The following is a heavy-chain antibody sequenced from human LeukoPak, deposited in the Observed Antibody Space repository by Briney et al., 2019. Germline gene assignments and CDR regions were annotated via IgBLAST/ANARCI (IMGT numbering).Heavy chain of an antibody. V-gene: IGHV1-8*03. CDR1: GYTFTSYD. J-gene: IGHJ6*03. CDR2: MNPNSGNT. Sequence: ASVKVSCKASGYTFTSYDINWVRQATGQGLEWMGWMNPNSGNTGYAQKFQGRVTITRNTSISTAYMELSSLRPEDTAVYYCARGSSRSGSYYVIYYYYYMDVWGKGTTVTVSS. D-gene: IGHD1-26*01. CDR3: ARGSSRSGSYYVIYYYYYMDV.